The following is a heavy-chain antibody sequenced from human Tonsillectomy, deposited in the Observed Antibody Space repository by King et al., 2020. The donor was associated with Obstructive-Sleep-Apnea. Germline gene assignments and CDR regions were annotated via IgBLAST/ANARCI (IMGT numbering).Heavy chain of an antibody. D-gene: IGHD1-26*01. V-gene: IGHV2-5*02. J-gene: IGHJ5*02. CDR3: AHSGALVGAIVNWFDP. CDR2: CYCVDDR. Sequence: ITLKESGPTLVKPTQTLPLTCTFSGFSLINIGVGVCWIRHPPGKTLDVLAFCYCVDDRRYSPSLKSRLTITKDTSKNQVVLTMTNMDPVDTATYYCAHSGALVGAIVNWFDPWGQGTLVTVSS. CDR1: GFSLINIGVG.